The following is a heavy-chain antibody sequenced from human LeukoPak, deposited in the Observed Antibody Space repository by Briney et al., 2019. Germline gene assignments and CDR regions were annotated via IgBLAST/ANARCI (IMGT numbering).Heavy chain of an antibody. D-gene: IGHD6-13*01. J-gene: IGHJ4*02. Sequence: ASVKVSCKASGYTFTSYDINWVRQATGQGLEWMGWTNPNSGNAGYAQKFQGRVTMTRNTSISTAYMELSSLRSEDTAVYYCARAGSGIAAAGINYWGQGTLVTVSS. V-gene: IGHV1-8*01. CDR3: ARAGSGIAAAGINY. CDR1: GYTFTSYD. CDR2: TNPNSGNA.